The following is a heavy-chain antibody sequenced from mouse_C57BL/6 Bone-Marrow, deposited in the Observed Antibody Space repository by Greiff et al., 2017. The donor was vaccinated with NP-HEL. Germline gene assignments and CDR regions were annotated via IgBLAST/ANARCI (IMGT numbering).Heavy chain of an antibody. CDR2: INPSTGGT. CDR3: ARSGDYYSNYLYAMDY. V-gene: IGHV1-42*01. CDR1: GYSFTGYY. J-gene: IGHJ4*01. D-gene: IGHD2-5*01. Sequence: VQLKQSGPELVKPGASVKISCKASGYSFTGYYMNWVKQSPEKSLEWIGEINPSTGGTTYNQKFKAKATLTVDKSSSTAYMQLKSLTSEDSAVYYCARSGDYYSNYLYAMDYWGQGTSVTVSS.